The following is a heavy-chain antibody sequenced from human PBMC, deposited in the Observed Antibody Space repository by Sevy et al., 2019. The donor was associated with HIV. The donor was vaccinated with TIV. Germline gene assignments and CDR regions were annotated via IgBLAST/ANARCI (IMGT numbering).Heavy chain of an antibody. V-gene: IGHV3-7*01. CDR1: RFTLSSYW. J-gene: IGHJ6*02. Sequence: GGSLRLSCTASRFTLSSYWMSWVRQAPGKGLEWVANINQDGSEKYHLDSVKGRFTISRDNAKNSLYLQMYSLRAEDSSVYFCARVSSIYYDRGYFYAMDVWGQGTTVTVSS. D-gene: IGHD3-22*01. CDR3: ARVSSIYYDRGYFYAMDV. CDR2: INQDGSEK.